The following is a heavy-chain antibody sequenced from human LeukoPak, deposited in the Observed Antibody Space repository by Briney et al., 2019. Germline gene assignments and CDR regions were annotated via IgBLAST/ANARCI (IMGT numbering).Heavy chain of an antibody. CDR2: IDKNGDGT. J-gene: IGHJ3*01. CDR3: ARRGGASGWGAFDV. Sequence: GGSLRLSCAASGFTFSSHAVNWVRQPLGKGLDWVSSIDKNGDGTFYADSVKGRFTISRDNSKNTLYLQVNSLRRDDTAVYYCARRGGASGWGAFDVWGQGTVVTVSS. CDR1: GFTFSSHA. D-gene: IGHD6-25*01. V-gene: IGHV3-23*01.